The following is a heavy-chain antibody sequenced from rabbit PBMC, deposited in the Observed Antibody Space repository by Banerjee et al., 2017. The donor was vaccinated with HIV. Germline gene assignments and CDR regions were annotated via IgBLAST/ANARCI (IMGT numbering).Heavy chain of an antibody. D-gene: IGHD4-1*01. CDR3: ARDLAGVIGWNFNL. CDR1: GFSFSSAYD. J-gene: IGHJ4*01. CDR2: IYAGSSGST. Sequence: QEQLVESGGGLVQPEGSLTLTCTASGFSFSSAYDMCWVRQAPGKGLEWIASIYAGSSGSTDYASWAKGRFTISKTSSTTVTLQITSLTAADTATYFCARDLAGVIGWNFNLWGQGTLVTVS. V-gene: IGHV1S45*01.